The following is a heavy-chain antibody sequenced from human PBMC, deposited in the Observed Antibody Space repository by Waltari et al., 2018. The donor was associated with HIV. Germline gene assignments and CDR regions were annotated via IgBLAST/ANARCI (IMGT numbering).Heavy chain of an antibody. CDR1: GGTFSSYA. CDR2: IIPIFGTA. CDR3: ARLSEIYSSSSGAFDY. Sequence: VKKPGSSVKVSCKASGGTFSSYAITWVRQAPGQGLEWMGGIIPIFGTANYAQNFQGRVTITADESTSTAYMELSSLRSEDTAVYYCARLSEIYSSSSGAFDYWGQGTLVTVSS. V-gene: IGHV1-69*01. D-gene: IGHD6-6*01. J-gene: IGHJ4*02.